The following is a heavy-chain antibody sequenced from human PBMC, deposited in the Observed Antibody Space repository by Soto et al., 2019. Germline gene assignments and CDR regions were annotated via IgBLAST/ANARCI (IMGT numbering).Heavy chain of an antibody. CDR1: GFTFSSYS. CDR2: ISGSGGST. V-gene: IGHV3-23*01. CDR3: ARRHCSSSRCPSNYRYFDY. Sequence: EVQLLESGGVLVQPGGSLRLSCAASGFTFSSYSMSWVRQAPGKGLEWVSSISGSGGSTYYTDSVKGRFTISRDNSKNTPYLQMNSLRAEDTAVYYCARRHCSSSRCPSNYRYFDYWGQGTLVTVSS. D-gene: IGHD2-2*01. J-gene: IGHJ4*02.